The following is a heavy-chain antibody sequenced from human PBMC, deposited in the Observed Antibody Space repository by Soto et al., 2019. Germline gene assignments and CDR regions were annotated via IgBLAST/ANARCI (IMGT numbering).Heavy chain of an antibody. J-gene: IGHJ4*02. Sequence: QVQLVQSGGGVVQPGRSLRLSCTASGFTFSGYGMHWVRQAPGKGLEWVVVMSYDGTRNYYADSVKGRFTISRENSKNTLYLQMNSLRDQDTAVYYCAKDLGPLNYYDNRNHVFDYWGQGSLVTVSS. CDR2: MSYDGTRN. CDR1: GFTFSGYG. CDR3: AKDLGPLNYYDNRNHVFDY. D-gene: IGHD3-22*01. V-gene: IGHV3-30*18.